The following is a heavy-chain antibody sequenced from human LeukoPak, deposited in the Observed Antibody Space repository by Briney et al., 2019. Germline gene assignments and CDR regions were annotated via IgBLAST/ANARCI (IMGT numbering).Heavy chain of an antibody. CDR1: GFSFSTYA. V-gene: IGHV3-33*08. Sequence: GGSLRLSCAASGFSFSTYAMHGVRQAPGKGLDWVALIWSDGSNQYYADSVKGRFTVSRDNSKNTLYLQMNSLRAEDTAVYYCARDRAYDILTGFNDYWGQGTLVTVSS. D-gene: IGHD3-9*01. CDR3: ARDRAYDILTGFNDY. CDR2: IWSDGSNQ. J-gene: IGHJ4*02.